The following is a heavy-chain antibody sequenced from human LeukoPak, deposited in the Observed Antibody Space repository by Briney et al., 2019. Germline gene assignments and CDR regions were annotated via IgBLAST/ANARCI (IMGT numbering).Heavy chain of an antibody. CDR2: IYYSGST. CDR1: GGSISSSY. J-gene: IGHJ3*02. Sequence: PSETLSLTCTDSGGSISSSYWSWIRQPPGKGLEWIGYIYYSGSTNYNPSLKSRVTISVDTSKNQFSLKLSSVTAADTAVYYCARFASPPYYDFWSGYPFDAFDIWGQGTMVTVSS. D-gene: IGHD3-3*01. V-gene: IGHV4-59*01. CDR3: ARFASPPYYDFWSGYPFDAFDI.